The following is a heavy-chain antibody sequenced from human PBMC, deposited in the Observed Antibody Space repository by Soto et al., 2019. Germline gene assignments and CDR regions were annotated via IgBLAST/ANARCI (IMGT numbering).Heavy chain of an antibody. V-gene: IGHV1-58*01. J-gene: IGHJ4*02. D-gene: IGHD2-8*01. CDR2: IAVGSGYT. CDR3: AADATAWQQMVPSDY. Sequence: QMQLEQSGPEVKKPGTSVKVSCKASGFTFTSSAFQWVRQARGQRLEWIGWIAVGSGYTNYAQSFQARVTLTRDMSTATTYMELSRLTSEDTAIYYCAADATAWQQMVPSDYWGQGTLVTVSS. CDR1: GFTFTSSA.